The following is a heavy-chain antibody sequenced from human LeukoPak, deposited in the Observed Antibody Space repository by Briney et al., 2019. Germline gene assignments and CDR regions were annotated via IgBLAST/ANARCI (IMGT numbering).Heavy chain of an antibody. D-gene: IGHD2-15*01. J-gene: IGHJ6*02. CDR3: ASGYCSGGSCYGYYYYGMDV. CDR1: GYTFTSYG. Sequence: ASVKVSCKASGYTFTSYGISWVRQAPGQGLEWMGWISAYNGNTNYAQKLQGRVTMTTDTSTSTAYMELRSLRSDDTAAYYCASGYCSGGSCYGYYYYGMDVWGQGTTVTVSS. CDR2: ISAYNGNT. V-gene: IGHV1-18*01.